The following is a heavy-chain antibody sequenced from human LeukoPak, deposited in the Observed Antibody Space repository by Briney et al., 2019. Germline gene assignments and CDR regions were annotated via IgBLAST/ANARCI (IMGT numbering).Heavy chain of an antibody. J-gene: IGHJ4*02. Sequence: GGSLRLSCAASGFTFSTYAMSWVRQAPWKGLEWVSAISGSGGSTYYADSVKGRFTISRDNSKNTLYLQMNSLRAEDTAVYYCARDQDGGELDYWGQGTLVTVSS. V-gene: IGHV3-23*01. CDR2: ISGSGGST. CDR3: ARDQDGGELDY. CDR1: GFTFSTYA. D-gene: IGHD4-23*01.